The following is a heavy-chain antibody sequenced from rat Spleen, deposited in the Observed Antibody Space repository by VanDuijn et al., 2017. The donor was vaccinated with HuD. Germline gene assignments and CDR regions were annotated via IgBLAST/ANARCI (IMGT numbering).Heavy chain of an antibody. Sequence: QVQLKESGPGLVQPSQTLSLTCTVSGFSLTSYNVHWVRQPTGKGLEWMGVIWTGGGTDYTSALKSRLSISRDTSKSQVFLKMNSLQTEDTATYYCARVGYSSYVRYFDYWGHGVMVTVSS. J-gene: IGHJ2*01. CDR2: IWTGGGT. CDR1: GFSLTSYN. D-gene: IGHD1-2*01. CDR3: ARVGYSSYVRYFDY. V-gene: IGHV2-30*01.